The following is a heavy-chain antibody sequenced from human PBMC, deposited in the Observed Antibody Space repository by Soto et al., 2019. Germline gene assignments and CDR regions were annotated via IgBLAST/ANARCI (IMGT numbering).Heavy chain of an antibody. D-gene: IGHD3-22*01. J-gene: IGHJ6*02. Sequence: QVQLVESGAEVKKPGASVKVSCKASGYTFTNYGISWVRQAPGQGLEWMGWISGYNGNTKYAQKFQGRVTMTTDTPTNTAYMDLRSLRSDDTAVYYCARDREYYDDSSGNYYYHYGMDVGGQGTTVTVS. CDR2: ISGYNGNT. CDR1: GYTFTNYG. CDR3: ARDREYYDDSSGNYYYHYGMDV. V-gene: IGHV1-18*04.